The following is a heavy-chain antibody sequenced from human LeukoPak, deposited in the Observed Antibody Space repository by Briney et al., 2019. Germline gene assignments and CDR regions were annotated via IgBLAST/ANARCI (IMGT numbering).Heavy chain of an antibody. Sequence: GRSLRLSCAASGFTFDDYAMHWVRQAPGKGLEWVSSISWNSGNIVYAASVKGRFTISRDNAKNSLYLQMNSLRAEDMALYYCAKAVQSGLGEQIFDYWGQGTLVTVSS. D-gene: IGHD3-16*01. CDR2: ISWNSGNI. CDR1: GFTFDDYA. J-gene: IGHJ4*02. V-gene: IGHV3-9*03. CDR3: AKAVQSGLGEQIFDY.